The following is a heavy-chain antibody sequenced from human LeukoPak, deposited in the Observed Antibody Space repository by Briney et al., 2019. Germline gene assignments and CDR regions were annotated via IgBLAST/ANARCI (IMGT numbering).Heavy chain of an antibody. CDR3: GRLIGSSGGAFDI. CDR1: GFTFSSYA. V-gene: IGHV3-53*01. Sequence: PGGSLRLSCAASGFTFSSYAMSWVRQAPGKGLEWVSFIYSGGSTYYADSVKGRFTISRDNSKNTLYLQMNSLRAEDTAVYYCGRLIGSSGGAFDIWGQGTMVTVSS. D-gene: IGHD6-19*01. CDR2: IYSGGST. J-gene: IGHJ3*02.